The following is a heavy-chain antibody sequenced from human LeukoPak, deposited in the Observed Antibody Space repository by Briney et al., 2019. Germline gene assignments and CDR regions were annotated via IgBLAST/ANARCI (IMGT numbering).Heavy chain of an antibody. Sequence: GGSLRLSCAASGFTFSDYYMSWIRQAPGKGLEWVSYISSSGRTIYYADSMKGRVTISRDNAKNSLYLQMNSLRAEDTAVYYCAREGVTVAFDTWGHGTMVTVSS. CDR1: GFTFSDYY. J-gene: IGHJ3*02. D-gene: IGHD3-10*01. CDR3: AREGVTVAFDT. CDR2: ISSSGRTI. V-gene: IGHV3-11*04.